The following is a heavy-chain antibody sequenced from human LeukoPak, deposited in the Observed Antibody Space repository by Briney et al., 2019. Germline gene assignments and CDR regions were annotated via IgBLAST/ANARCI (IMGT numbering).Heavy chain of an antibody. D-gene: IGHD3-9*01. CDR1: GFTFSDYY. J-gene: IGHJ4*02. CDR3: AHFDRDGEDF. V-gene: IGHV3-11*04. Sequence: GGSLRLSCAASGFTFSDYYMSWIRQAPGKGLEWVSYISSSGSTIYYADSVKGRFTISRDNAKNSLYLQMNSLRADDTALYYCAHFDRDGEDFWGQGTLVTVSS. CDR2: ISSSGSTI.